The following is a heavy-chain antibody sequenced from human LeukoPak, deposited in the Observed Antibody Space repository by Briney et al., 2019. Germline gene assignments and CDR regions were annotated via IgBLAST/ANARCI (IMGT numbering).Heavy chain of an antibody. CDR2: INHSGST. V-gene: IGHV4-34*01. Sequence: SETLSLTCAVYGGSFSGYYWSWIRQPPGKGLEWIGEINHSGSTNYNPSLKSRVTISVDTSKNQFSLKLSSVTAADTAVYYCARQRHDYGDYRVDYWGQGNLVTVSS. CDR1: GGSFSGYY. J-gene: IGHJ4*02. D-gene: IGHD4-17*01. CDR3: ARQRHDYGDYRVDY.